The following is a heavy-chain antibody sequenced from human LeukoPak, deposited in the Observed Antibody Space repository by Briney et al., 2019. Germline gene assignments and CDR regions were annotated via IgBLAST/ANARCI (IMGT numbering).Heavy chain of an antibody. CDR1: GGSTSSYY. CDR2: VYHSGST. Sequence: PSETLSLTCTVSGGSTSSYYWSWIRQPPGKGLEWIGSVYHSGSTYYNPSLKSRVTISVDTSKNQFSLKLTSVTAADTAVYYCARRTGTTNYFDYWGQGTLVSVSS. D-gene: IGHD1-1*01. J-gene: IGHJ4*02. CDR3: ARRTGTTNYFDY. V-gene: IGHV4-59*08.